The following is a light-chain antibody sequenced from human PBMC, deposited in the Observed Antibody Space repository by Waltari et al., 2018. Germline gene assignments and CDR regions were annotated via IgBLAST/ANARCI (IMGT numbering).Light chain of an antibody. CDR3: SSYTSSSTFSVV. CDR2: EVS. Sequence: QSALTQPASVSGSPGQSIPISCTGTSSNVGGYNYVSWYQQHPGKAPKLMIYEVSNRPSGVSNRFSGSKSGNTASLTISGLQAEDEADYSCSSYTSSSTFSVVFGGGTKLTVL. V-gene: IGLV2-14*01. CDR1: SSNVGGYNY. J-gene: IGLJ2*01.